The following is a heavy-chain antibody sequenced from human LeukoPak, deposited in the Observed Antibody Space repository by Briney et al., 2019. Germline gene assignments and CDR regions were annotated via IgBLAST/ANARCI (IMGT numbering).Heavy chain of an antibody. CDR3: ARDWGIVGATPAFDI. Sequence: PSETLSLTCTVSGGSISSSSYYWGWIRQPPRKGLEWIGSIYYSGSTYYNPSLKSRVTISVDTSKNQFSLKLSSVTAADTAVYYCARDWGIVGATPAFDIWGQGTMVTVSS. CDR1: GGSISSSSYY. D-gene: IGHD1-26*01. V-gene: IGHV4-39*07. J-gene: IGHJ3*02. CDR2: IYYSGST.